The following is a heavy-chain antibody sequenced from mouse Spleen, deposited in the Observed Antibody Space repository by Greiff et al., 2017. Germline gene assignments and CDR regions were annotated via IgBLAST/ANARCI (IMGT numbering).Heavy chain of an antibody. CDR1: GYTFTDYY. J-gene: IGHJ2*01. CDR3: ARGYYYGSSYVGDYFDY. V-gene: IGHV1-76*01. D-gene: IGHD1-1*01. Sequence: QVTLKESGAELVRPGASVKLSCKASGYTFTDYYINWVKQRPGQGLEWIAWIYPGSGNTYYNEKFKGKATLTAEKSSSTAYMQLSSLTSEDSAVYFCARGYYYGSSYVGDYFDYWGQGTTLTVSS. CDR2: IYPGSGNT.